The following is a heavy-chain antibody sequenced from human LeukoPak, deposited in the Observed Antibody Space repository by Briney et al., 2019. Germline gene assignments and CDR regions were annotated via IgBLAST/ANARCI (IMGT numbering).Heavy chain of an antibody. D-gene: IGHD2-2*01. J-gene: IGHJ4*02. CDR2: ISSSSSYI. CDR1: GFTFSSYD. Sequence: GGSLRLSCAASGFTFSSYDMHWVRQATGKGLEWVSSISSSSSYIYYADSVKGRFTISRDNAKNSLYLQMNSLRAEDTAVYYCARDGRDGLVVPAAHSDYWGQGTLVTVSS. V-gene: IGHV3-21*01. CDR3: ARDGRDGLVVPAAHSDY.